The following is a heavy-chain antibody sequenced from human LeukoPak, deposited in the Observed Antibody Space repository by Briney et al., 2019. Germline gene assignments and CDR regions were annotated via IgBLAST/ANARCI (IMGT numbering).Heavy chain of an antibody. V-gene: IGHV1-18*04. CDR2: ISAYNGNT. CDR3: ARDPGGSGSYSWFDP. Sequence: ASVKVSCTASGYTFSSYGISWVRQAPGQGLEWMGWISAYNGNTNYAQKLQGRVTITTDTSTSPAYMELRTLRSDDTAVYYCARDPGGSGSYSWFDPWGQGTLVTVSS. CDR1: GYTFSSYG. D-gene: IGHD3-10*01. J-gene: IGHJ5*02.